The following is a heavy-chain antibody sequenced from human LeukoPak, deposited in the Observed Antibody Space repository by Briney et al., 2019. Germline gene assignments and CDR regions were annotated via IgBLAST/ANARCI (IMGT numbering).Heavy chain of an antibody. CDR3: ARENGYRYDY. J-gene: IGHJ4*02. Sequence: SETLSLTCAVYGGSFSGYYWSWIRQPPGKGLEWIGEINHSGSTNYNPSLKSRVTISVDTSKNQFSLKLSSVTAADTALYYCARENGYRYDYWGQGTLVTVSS. V-gene: IGHV4-34*01. CDR1: GGSFSGYY. D-gene: IGHD5-18*01. CDR2: INHSGST.